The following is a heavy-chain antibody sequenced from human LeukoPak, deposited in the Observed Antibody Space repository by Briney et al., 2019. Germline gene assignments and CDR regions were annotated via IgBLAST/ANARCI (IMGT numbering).Heavy chain of an antibody. J-gene: IGHJ6*02. Sequence: GGSLRLSCAASGFTFSTHGMHWVRQAPGKGLEWVAVIWYDASNEYSADSVKGRFTISRDNSKSTLYLQMNSLRVEDTAVYYCARGAYQYYSSMDVWGQGTTVTVS. V-gene: IGHV3-33*01. CDR2: IWYDASNE. CDR1: GFTFSTHG. CDR3: ARGAYQYYSSMDV.